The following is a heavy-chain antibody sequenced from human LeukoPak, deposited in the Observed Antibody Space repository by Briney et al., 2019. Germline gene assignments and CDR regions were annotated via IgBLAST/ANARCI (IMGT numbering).Heavy chain of an antibody. CDR1: GGSFSGYY. V-gene: IGHV4-34*01. J-gene: IGHJ4*02. D-gene: IGHD3-10*01. Sequence: SETLSLTCAVYGGSFSGYYWSWIRQPPGKGLEWIGEINHSGSTTYNPSLKSRVTISVDTSKNQFPLKLSSVTAADTAVYYCARGLFFYGSGTYWDNYFDYWGQGTLVTVSS. CDR3: ARGLFFYGSGTYWDNYFDY. CDR2: INHSGST.